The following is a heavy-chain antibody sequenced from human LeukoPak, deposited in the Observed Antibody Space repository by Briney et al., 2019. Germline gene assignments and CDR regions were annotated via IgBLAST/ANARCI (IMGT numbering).Heavy chain of an antibody. CDR1: GFSFSSYG. CDR3: VKGGEYSTSWDDTFDI. V-gene: IGHV3-30*02. Sequence: PGGSLRLSCAASGFSFSSYGMHWVRQAPGKGLEWVAVVWYVGSEKYYADSVKGRFTISRDNSKNTLYLEMNSLRTEDTALYYCVKGGEYSTSWDDTFDIWGQGTMVTVSS. D-gene: IGHD2-2*01. CDR2: VWYVGSEK. J-gene: IGHJ3*02.